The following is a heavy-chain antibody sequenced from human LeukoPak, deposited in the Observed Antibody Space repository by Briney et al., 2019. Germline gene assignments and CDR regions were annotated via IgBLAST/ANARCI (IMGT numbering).Heavy chain of an antibody. CDR2: IWYDGSKK. J-gene: IGHJ5*02. V-gene: IGHV3-33*01. CDR1: GFTFSSFG. CDR3: VRGVGVSRFNYFDP. D-gene: IGHD6-13*01. Sequence: PGGSLRLSCAASGFTFSSFGMHWVRQAPGKGLEWVAVIWYDGSKKYYADSVKGRFTISRDNSKNTLFLQMNSLRDDDTAVYYCVRGVGVSRFNYFDPWGQGTLVTVSS.